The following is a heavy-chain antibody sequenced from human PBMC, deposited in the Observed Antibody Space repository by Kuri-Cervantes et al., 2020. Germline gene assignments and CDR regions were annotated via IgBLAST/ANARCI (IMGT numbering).Heavy chain of an antibody. V-gene: IGHV3-7*01. CDR1: GFTFTNYW. CDR2: IKQDESEK. D-gene: IGHD1-26*01. J-gene: IGHJ6*02. Sequence: LSLTCAASGFTFTNYWMTWVRQAPGEGLEWVANIKQDESEKYYVDSVKGRFTISRDNAKNSLDLQMNRLRVEDTAVYYCARGGGPQWGVMGGYYYYGMDVWGQGTTVTVSS. CDR3: ARGGGPQWGVMGGYYYYGMDV.